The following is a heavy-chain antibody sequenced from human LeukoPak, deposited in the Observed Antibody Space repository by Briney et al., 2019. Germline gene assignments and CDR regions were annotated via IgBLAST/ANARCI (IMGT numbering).Heavy chain of an antibody. Sequence: GGSLRLSCAASGFTFSSYWMHWVRQAPGKWLVWVSRIDSDGSSTSYADSVKGRFTISRDNAKNTMYLQMNSLRAEDTAVYYCARVLYDFWSYFDYWGQGTLVTVSS. CDR1: GFTFSSYW. CDR3: ARVLYDFWSYFDY. J-gene: IGHJ4*02. CDR2: IDSDGSST. D-gene: IGHD3-3*01. V-gene: IGHV3-74*01.